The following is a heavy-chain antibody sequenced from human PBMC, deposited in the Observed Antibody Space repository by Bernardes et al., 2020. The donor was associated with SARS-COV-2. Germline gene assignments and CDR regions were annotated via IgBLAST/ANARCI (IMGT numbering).Heavy chain of an antibody. D-gene: IGHD2-15*01. Sequence: GGSLRLSCVGSEFIFSTYFINWVRQAPGMGLQWVSHINNRGTTINYADSVKGRFTISRDNAKNSLYLQMNYLTAEDTGIYYCASQYCNGSCYLGHWGQGTLVTVSS. CDR1: EFIFSTYF. CDR3: ASQYCNGSCYLGH. CDR2: INNRGTTI. J-gene: IGHJ5*02. V-gene: IGHV3-48*01.